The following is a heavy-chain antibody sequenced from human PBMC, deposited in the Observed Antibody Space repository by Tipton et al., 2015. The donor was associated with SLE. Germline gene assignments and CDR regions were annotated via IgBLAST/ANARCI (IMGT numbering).Heavy chain of an antibody. CDR3: VRAASGWDSSGFYTLLRLTHFAY. J-gene: IGHJ4*02. D-gene: IGHD3-22*01. Sequence: SLRLSCAASGFTFSNYAMHWVRQAPGKGLEWVAIISNDGSNKYYPDSMKGRFTVSRDNSENTLYLQMNSLRAEDTAVYYCVRAASGWDSSGFYTLLRLTHFAYWGQGTLVTVSS. CDR1: GFTFSNYA. CDR2: ISNDGSNK. V-gene: IGHV3-30*04.